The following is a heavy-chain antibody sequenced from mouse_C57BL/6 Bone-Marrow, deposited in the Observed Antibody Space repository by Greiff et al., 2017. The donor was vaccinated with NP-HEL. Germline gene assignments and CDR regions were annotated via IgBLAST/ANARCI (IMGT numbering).Heavy chain of an antibody. CDR2: INPNNGGT. CDR3: ARKLYDGYYGYAMDY. J-gene: IGHJ4*01. V-gene: IGHV1-22*01. CDR1: GYTFTDYN. Sequence: VQLKQSGPELVKPGASVLMSCKASGYTFTDYNMHWVKQSHGKSLEWIGYINPNNGGTSYNQKFKGKATLTVNKSSSTAYKELRSQTSEDSAFYYCARKLYDGYYGYAMDYWGQGTSVTVSS. D-gene: IGHD2-3*01.